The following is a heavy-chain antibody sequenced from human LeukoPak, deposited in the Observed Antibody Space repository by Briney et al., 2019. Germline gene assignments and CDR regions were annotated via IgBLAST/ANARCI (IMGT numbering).Heavy chain of an antibody. V-gene: IGHV4-59*01. Sequence: SETLSLTCTVSGGSISSYYWTWIRQPPEKGLELIGHIYSSGTTAYTPSLKSRVTMSIDTSRNQFSLNVFSVTAADSAVYYCARFNSGCSEASCYVHYWGQGILVIVSS. D-gene: IGHD2-2*01. CDR3: ARFNSGCSEASCYVHY. CDR2: IYSSGTT. CDR1: GGSISSYY. J-gene: IGHJ4*02.